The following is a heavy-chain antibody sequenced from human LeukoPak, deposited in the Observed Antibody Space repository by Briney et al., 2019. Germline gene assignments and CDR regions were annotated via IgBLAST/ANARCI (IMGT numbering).Heavy chain of an antibody. CDR2: ISSSGSTT. D-gene: IGHD2-21*02. CDR1: GFTFSSYE. Sequence: GGPLRLSCAASGFTFSSYEMNWVRQAAGKGLEWVSYISSSGSTTYYADSVRGLFSIFRDNARNSLYLQMNSLRAEDTAVYYCARECGGDCSDAFDLWGQGTMLTVSS. CDR3: ARECGGDCSDAFDL. J-gene: IGHJ3*01. V-gene: IGHV3-48*03.